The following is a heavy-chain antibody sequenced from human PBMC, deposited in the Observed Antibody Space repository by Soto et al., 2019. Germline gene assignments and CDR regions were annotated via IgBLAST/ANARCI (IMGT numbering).Heavy chain of an antibody. CDR3: ARGSPPISWPDSGDPAPRDYYGMDV. CDR2: INPNSGDT. CDR1: GYTFTGYY. J-gene: IGHJ6*02. V-gene: IGHV1-2*04. D-gene: IGHD4-17*01. Sequence: QVQLVQSGAEVKKPGASVKVSCKASGYTFTGYYMHWVRQAPGQGLEWMGCINPNSGDTNYAHKFQGWVTMTRDTSTSTVYREVNRLRSDDTAVYYCARGSPPISWPDSGDPAPRDYYGMDVWGQGTTVTVSS.